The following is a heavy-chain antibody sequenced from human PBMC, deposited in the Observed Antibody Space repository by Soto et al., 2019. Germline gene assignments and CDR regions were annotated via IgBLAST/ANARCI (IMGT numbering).Heavy chain of an antibody. CDR2: IIPLVHII. D-gene: IGHD3-22*01. J-gene: IGHJ3*01. V-gene: IGHV1-69*04. Sequence: QVQLVQSGAEVKKPGSSVKVSCKASEGFYSIKTISWVRQAPGQGLEWMGRIIPLVHIINNAQKFQGRVAFSEDKSTRTAYMEQSSLKYDDTSIYFWAREPEWDDSHSSENLEVWGEGTMVTVSS. CDR3: AREPEWDDSHSSENLEV. CDR1: EGFYSIKT.